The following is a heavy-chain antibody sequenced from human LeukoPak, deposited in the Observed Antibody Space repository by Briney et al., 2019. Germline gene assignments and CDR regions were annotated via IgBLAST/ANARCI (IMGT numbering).Heavy chain of an antibody. Sequence: SETLSLTRTVSGGSISSGGYYWSWIRQHPGKGLEWIGCIYYSGTTYYHPPLTSRVAISVDTSKNQFSLKLSSVTAADTAVYYCARSGTVTTWNYWGQGTLVTVSS. V-gene: IGHV4-31*03. CDR2: IYYSGTT. CDR1: GGSISSGGYY. D-gene: IGHD4-17*01. J-gene: IGHJ4*02. CDR3: ARSGTVTTWNY.